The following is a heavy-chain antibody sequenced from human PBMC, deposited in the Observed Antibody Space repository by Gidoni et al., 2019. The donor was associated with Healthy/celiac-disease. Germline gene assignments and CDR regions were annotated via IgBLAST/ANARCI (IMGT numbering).Heavy chain of an antibody. CDR2: ISGSGGST. D-gene: IGHD3-16*01. CDR1: GFTFSRYA. J-gene: IGHJ3*02. Sequence: EVQLLESGGGLVQPGGSLSLSCAASGFTFSRYAMSWVRQAPGKGLEWVSAISGSGGSTYYADSVKGRFTISRDNSKNTLYLQMNSLRAEDTAVYYCAKDQSMITFGGAPGTFDIWGQGTMVTVSS. CDR3: AKDQSMITFGGAPGTFDI. V-gene: IGHV3-23*01.